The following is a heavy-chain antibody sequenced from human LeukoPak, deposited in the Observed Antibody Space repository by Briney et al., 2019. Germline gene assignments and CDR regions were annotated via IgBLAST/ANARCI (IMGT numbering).Heavy chain of an antibody. V-gene: IGHV1-69*05. J-gene: IGHJ4*02. CDR3: ARVRLTAMARFDY. Sequence: SSVKVSCKASGGTFSSYGISWVRQAPGQGLEWMGRIIPIFGTTNYAQKFQGRVTITTDESTSTAYMELSSLRSEDTAVYYCARVRLTAMARFDYWGQGTLVTVSS. CDR2: IIPIFGTT. D-gene: IGHD5-18*01. CDR1: GGTFSSYG.